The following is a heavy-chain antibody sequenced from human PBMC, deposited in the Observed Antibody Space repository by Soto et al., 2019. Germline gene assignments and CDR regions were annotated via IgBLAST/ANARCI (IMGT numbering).Heavy chain of an antibody. Sequence: EVQLVDSGGDLVQPGGSLRLSCAASGFTFSTYWMSWVRQAPGKGLEWVANIDPDGSQKYYVDSVKGRFTISRDNAKNSLYLQMNSLRAEDTAEYYCARDMGPSGAYGYWGQGTLVTVSS. CDR3: ARDMGPSGAYGY. J-gene: IGHJ4*02. CDR1: GFTFSTYW. CDR2: IDPDGSQK. D-gene: IGHD1-26*01. V-gene: IGHV3-7*03.